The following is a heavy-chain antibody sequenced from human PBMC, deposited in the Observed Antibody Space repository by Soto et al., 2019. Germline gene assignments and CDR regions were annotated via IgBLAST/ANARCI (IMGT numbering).Heavy chain of an antibody. CDR2: VFYSGST. Sequence: SETLSLTCTVSGAAIDSHYWSWIRQPPGKGLEWIVQVFYSGSTNYNPSLKSRVTISIKTSTKQFSLKLTSVSAADTAVYYCARSCMVLVDYFDXLGQGTLVTGSX. D-gene: IGHD2-8*02. J-gene: IGHJ4*02. CDR1: GAAIDSHY. CDR3: ARSCMVLVDYFDX. V-gene: IGHV4-59*11.